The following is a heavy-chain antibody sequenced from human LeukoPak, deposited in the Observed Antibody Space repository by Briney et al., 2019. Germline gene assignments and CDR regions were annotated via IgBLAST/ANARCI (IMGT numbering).Heavy chain of an antibody. CDR2: ISDYNGNT. J-gene: IGHJ5*02. CDR1: GYTFTSYG. Sequence: ASVKVSCKASGYTFTSYGISWVRQAPGQGLEWMGGISDYNGNTNYAQKLQGIVTMATATSTSTAYMELRSLRSDDTAVYYCARALRTVTTFYKWFDPWGQGTLVTVSS. CDR3: ARALRTVTTFYKWFDP. V-gene: IGHV1-18*01. D-gene: IGHD4-17*01.